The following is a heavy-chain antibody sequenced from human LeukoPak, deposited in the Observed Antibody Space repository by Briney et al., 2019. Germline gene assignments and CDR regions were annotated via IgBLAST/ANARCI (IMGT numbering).Heavy chain of an antibody. CDR3: ATIGLYSGSYYDY. V-gene: IGHV1-24*01. CDR2: FDPEDGET. CDR1: GYTLTELS. D-gene: IGHD1-26*01. Sequence: ASVNVSCKVSGYTLTELSMHWVRQAPGKGHEWMGGFDPEDGETIYAQKFQGRVTMTEDTSTDTAYMELSSLRSEDTAVYYCATIGLYSGSYYDYWGQGTLVTVSS. J-gene: IGHJ4*02.